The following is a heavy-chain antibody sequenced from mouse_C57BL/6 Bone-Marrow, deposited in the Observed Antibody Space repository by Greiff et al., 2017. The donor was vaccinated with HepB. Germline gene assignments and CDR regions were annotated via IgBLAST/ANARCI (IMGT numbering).Heavy chain of an antibody. J-gene: IGHJ3*01. CDR3: ARSYDGYYVSFAY. CDR1: GYAFTNYL. Sequence: VQLVESGAELVRPGTSVKVSCKASGYAFTNYLIEWVKQRPGQGLEWIGVINPGSGGTNYNEKFKGKATLTADKSSSTAYMQLSSLTSEDSAVYFCARSYDGYYVSFAYWGQGTLVTVSA. V-gene: IGHV1-54*01. D-gene: IGHD2-3*01. CDR2: INPGSGGT.